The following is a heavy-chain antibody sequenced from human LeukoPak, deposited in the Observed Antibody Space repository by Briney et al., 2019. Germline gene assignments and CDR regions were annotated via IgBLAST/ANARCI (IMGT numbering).Heavy chain of an antibody. J-gene: IGHJ4*02. V-gene: IGHV3-74*01. D-gene: IGHD5-18*01. CDR1: GFTFSSYW. Sequence: PGQSLRLSCAASGFTFSSYWMHWVCKAPGQGLVWVSRIKSDGSTTTYADSVKGRFTISRDNAKNTLYLQMNSLRAEDTAVYYCARVVDTHFDYWGQGTLVTVSS. CDR2: IKSDGSTT. CDR3: ARVVDTHFDY.